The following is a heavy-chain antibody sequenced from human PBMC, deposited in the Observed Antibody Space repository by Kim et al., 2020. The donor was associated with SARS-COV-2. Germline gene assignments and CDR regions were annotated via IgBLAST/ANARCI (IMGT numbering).Heavy chain of an antibody. Sequence: GGSLRLSCAASGFTFSSFAMSWVRHTPGKGLEWVSAVSGSGGNSNFADSVKGRFTISRDNSKNTLYLQMNSLKAEDTAVYYCAKSAKAGSWAFDYWGQGTLVTVSS. CDR3: AKSAKAGSWAFDY. D-gene: IGHD6-13*01. CDR1: GFTFSSFA. V-gene: IGHV3-23*01. J-gene: IGHJ4*02. CDR2: VSGSGGNS.